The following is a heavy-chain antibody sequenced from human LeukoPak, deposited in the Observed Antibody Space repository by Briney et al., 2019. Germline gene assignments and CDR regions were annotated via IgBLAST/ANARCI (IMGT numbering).Heavy chain of an antibody. CDR1: GYSFTSYW. Sequence: GESLKISCKGSGYSFTSYWIGWVRQMPGKGLEWMGIIYPGDSDTRYSPSFQGQVTISADKSISTAYLQWSSLKASDTAMYYCARITRQYSSGWYGSWYWGQGTLVTVSS. V-gene: IGHV5-51*01. CDR3: ARITRQYSSGWYGSWY. D-gene: IGHD6-19*01. CDR2: IYPGDSDT. J-gene: IGHJ4*02.